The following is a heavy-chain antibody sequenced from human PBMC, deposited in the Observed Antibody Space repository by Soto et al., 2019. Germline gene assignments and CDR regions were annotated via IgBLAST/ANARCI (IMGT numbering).Heavy chain of an antibody. Sequence: GGSLRRSFAASGFTFSSYWMHWVRQAPGKGLVLVSRINSDGSSTSYAYSVKGRFTISRDNAKNTLYLQMNSLRAEDTAAYDCERYLPVGWLSTPGESWGQGTLVTVSS. J-gene: IGHJ5*02. CDR3: ERYLPVGWLSTPGES. CDR1: GFTFSSYW. CDR2: INSDGSST. V-gene: IGHV3-74*01. D-gene: IGHD2-21*01.